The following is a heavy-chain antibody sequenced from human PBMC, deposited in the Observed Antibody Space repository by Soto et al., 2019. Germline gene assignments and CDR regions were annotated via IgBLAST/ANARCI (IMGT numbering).Heavy chain of an antibody. CDR1: GGSISSGDYY. CDR2: SYYSGST. J-gene: IGHJ3*02. V-gene: IGHV4-30-4*01. Sequence: QVQLQESGPGLVKPSQTLSLTCTVSGGSISSGDYYWSWIRQPPGKGLEWIGYSYYSGSTYYNPSLKSRVTISVDTSKNHFSLKLSSVTAADTAVYYCAASDTGVVLQYNAFDIWGQGTMVTVSS. CDR3: AASDTGVVLQYNAFDI. D-gene: IGHD2-15*01.